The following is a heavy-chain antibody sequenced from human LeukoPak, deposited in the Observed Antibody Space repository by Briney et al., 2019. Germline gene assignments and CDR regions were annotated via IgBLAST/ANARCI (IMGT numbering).Heavy chain of an antibody. CDR3: ARVSSSWGIDY. D-gene: IGHD6-13*01. CDR2: IYQSETA. J-gene: IGHJ4*02. CDR1: GYSISSGYF. V-gene: IGHV4-38-2*02. Sequence: SETLSLTCTVSGYSISSGYFWGRMRQPPGKGLEWIGSIYQSETAHYNPSLKSRVTISVDTSKNQFSLKLRSVMAADTAVYYCARVSSSWGIDYWGQGTLVTVSS.